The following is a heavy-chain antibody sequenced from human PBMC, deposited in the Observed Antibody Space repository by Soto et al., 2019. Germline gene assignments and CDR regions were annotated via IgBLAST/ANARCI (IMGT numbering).Heavy chain of an antibody. J-gene: IGHJ6*03. Sequence: GGSLRLSCAASGFTFSSYAMSWVRQAPGKGLEWVSAISGSGGSTYYADSVKGRFTISRDNSKNTLYLQMNSLRAEDTAVYYCAKDLGYCSSTSCYYYYYYMDVWGKGTTVTVSS. CDR2: ISGSGGST. CDR3: AKDLGYCSSTSCYYYYYYMDV. CDR1: GFTFSSYA. D-gene: IGHD2-2*01. V-gene: IGHV3-23*01.